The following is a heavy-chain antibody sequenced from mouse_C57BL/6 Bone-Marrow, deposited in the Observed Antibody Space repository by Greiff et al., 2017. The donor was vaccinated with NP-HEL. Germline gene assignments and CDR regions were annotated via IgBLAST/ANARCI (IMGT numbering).Heavy chain of an antibody. D-gene: IGHD2-3*01. CDR1: GYTFTSYW. CDR3: ARDGEWAYYFGC. V-gene: IGHV1-69*01. J-gene: IGHJ2*01. CDR2: IDPSDSYS. Sequence: QVQLQQPGAELVMPGASVKLSCNASGYTFTSYWMHWVKQRPGQGLVWIGEIDPSDSYSNYNQKFKGKSTLTVDKSSSTAYMQLSSLTSEDSAVYYCARDGEWAYYFGCWGQGTTLTVSS.